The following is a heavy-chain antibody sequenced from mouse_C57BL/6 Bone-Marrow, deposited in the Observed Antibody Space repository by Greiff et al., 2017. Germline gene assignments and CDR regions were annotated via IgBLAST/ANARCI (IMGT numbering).Heavy chain of an antibody. J-gene: IGHJ4*01. Sequence: QVTLKECGPGILQSSQTLSLTCSFSGFSLSTSGMGVSWIRQPSGKGLEWLAHIYWDDDKRYNPSLKSRLTISKDTSRNQVFLKITSVDTADTATYYCARSSTMVTTRDYYAMDYWGQGTSVTVSS. D-gene: IGHD2-2*01. CDR3: ARSSTMVTTRDYYAMDY. V-gene: IGHV8-12*01. CDR2: IYWDDDK. CDR1: GFSLSTSGMG.